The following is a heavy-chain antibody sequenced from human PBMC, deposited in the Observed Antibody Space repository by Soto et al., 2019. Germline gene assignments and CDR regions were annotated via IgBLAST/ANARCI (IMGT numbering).Heavy chain of an antibody. J-gene: IGHJ4*02. CDR3: AKVKDYYDSSGYFDY. CDR2: ISYDGSNK. CDR1: GFTFSSYC. D-gene: IGHD3-22*01. V-gene: IGHV3-30*18. Sequence: SLRLSCAASGFTFSSYCMHWVRQAPGKGLEWVAVISYDGSNKYYADSVKGRFTISRDNSKNTLYLQMNSLRAEDTAVYYCAKVKDYYDSSGYFDYWGQGTLVTVSS.